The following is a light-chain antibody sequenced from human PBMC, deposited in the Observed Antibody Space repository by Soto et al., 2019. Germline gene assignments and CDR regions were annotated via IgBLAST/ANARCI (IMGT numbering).Light chain of an antibody. J-gene: IGKJ3*01. CDR3: QQRNKWPPIFT. V-gene: IGKV3-11*01. CDR2: DAS. CDR1: QIVGSY. Sequence: EIVLTQSPATLSLSPGQRATLSCRASQIVGSYLAWYQQKPGRAPRLLIYDASSRANGIPARFSGSGSGTDFTLTISSIEPEDFGVYYCQQRNKWPPIFTFGPGTKVDFK.